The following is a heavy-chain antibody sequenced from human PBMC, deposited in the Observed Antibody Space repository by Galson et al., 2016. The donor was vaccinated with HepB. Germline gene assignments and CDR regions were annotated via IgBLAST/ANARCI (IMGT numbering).Heavy chain of an antibody. CDR2: IRSSSNTI. V-gene: IGHV3-48*02. D-gene: IGHD3-10*01. J-gene: IGHJ6*02. CDR1: GFTFSSYS. CDR3: ARGFWFGLGRKYGMDV. Sequence: SLRLSCAASGFTFSSYSMNWVRQAPGKGREWVSYIRSSSNTIYYADSVKGRFTISRDNAKTSLFLQMKSLRDEDTAVYYCARGFWFGLGRKYGMDVWGQGTTVTVSS.